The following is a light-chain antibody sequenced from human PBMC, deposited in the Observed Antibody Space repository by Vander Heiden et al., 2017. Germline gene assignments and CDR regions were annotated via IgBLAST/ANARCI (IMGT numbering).Light chain of an antibody. V-gene: IGKV1-39*01. CDR3: QQSYRIPFT. CDR2: AAS. Sequence: DIQMTHSPSSLSASVGDRVTITCRASQSIDTYLNWYQQIPGKAPKVLIYAASILQSEIPSRFSGSGSGTVFTLTISSLQPEDFGVYYCQQSYRIPFTFGPGTKVDIK. J-gene: IGKJ3*01. CDR1: QSIDTY.